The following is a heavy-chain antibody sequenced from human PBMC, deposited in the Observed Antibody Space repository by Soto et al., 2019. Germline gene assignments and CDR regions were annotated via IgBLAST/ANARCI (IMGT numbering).Heavy chain of an antibody. CDR1: GSTFSSYT. J-gene: IGHJ2*01. Sequence: QVQLVQSGAEVKKPGSSVKVSCKASGSTFSSYTISWVRQAPGQGLEWMGRIIPILGIANYAQKFQGRVTITADKSTSTAYMELSSLRSEDTAVYYCARDLNSGAVYWYFDLWGRGTLVTVSS. D-gene: IGHD6-19*01. CDR3: ARDLNSGAVYWYFDL. V-gene: IGHV1-69*08. CDR2: IIPILGIA.